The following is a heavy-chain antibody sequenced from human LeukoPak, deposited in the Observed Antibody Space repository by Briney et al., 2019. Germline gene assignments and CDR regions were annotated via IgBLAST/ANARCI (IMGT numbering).Heavy chain of an antibody. D-gene: IGHD2-2*02. Sequence: ASVKVSCKASGYTFTSYDTNWVRQAPGQGLEWMGWMNPNSGNTGYAQEFQGRVTMTRNTSISTAYMELSSLRSEDTAVYYCARAVCSSTSCYTFWFDPWGQGTLVTVSS. J-gene: IGHJ5*02. CDR2: MNPNSGNT. CDR3: ARAVCSSTSCYTFWFDP. CDR1: GYTFTSYD. V-gene: IGHV1-8*01.